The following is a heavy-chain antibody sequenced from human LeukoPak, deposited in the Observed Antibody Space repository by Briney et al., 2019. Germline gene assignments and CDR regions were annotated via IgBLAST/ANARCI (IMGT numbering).Heavy chain of an antibody. Sequence: GSLRLSCVASGITFSSYSMNWVRQAPGKGLEWVSYISSFGGTINYADSVKGRFTISRDNAKNSLYLQMNSLRAEDTAVYYCARDPYSGNYGPYYYYYMDVWGKGTTVTISS. J-gene: IGHJ6*03. CDR2: ISSFGGTI. D-gene: IGHD1-26*01. V-gene: IGHV3-48*01. CDR1: GITFSSYS. CDR3: ARDPYSGNYGPYYYYYMDV.